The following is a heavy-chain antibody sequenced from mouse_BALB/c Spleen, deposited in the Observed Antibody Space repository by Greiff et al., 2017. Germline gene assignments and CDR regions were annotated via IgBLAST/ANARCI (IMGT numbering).Heavy chain of an antibody. Sequence: EVKVVESGGGLVQPGGSRKLSCAASGFTFSSFGMHWVRQAPEKGLEWVAYISSGSSTIYYADTVKGRFTISRDNPKNTLFLQMTSLRSEDTAMYYCARGEDYKFFAYWGQGTLVTVSA. CDR2: ISSGSSTI. CDR3: ARGEDYKFFAY. D-gene: IGHD2-12*01. J-gene: IGHJ3*01. V-gene: IGHV5-17*02. CDR1: GFTFSSFG.